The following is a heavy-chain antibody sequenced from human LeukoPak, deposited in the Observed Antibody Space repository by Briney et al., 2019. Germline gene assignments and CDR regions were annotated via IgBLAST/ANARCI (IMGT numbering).Heavy chain of an antibody. Sequence: PSETLSLTCAVYGGSFSGYYWSWIRQPPGKGLEWIGEINHSGSTNYNPSLKSRVTISVDTSKNQFSLKLSSVTAADTAVYYCATYDSSGYPYYYYYYGMDVWGQGTTVTVSS. J-gene: IGHJ6*02. CDR1: GGSFSGYY. V-gene: IGHV4-34*01. CDR3: ATYDSSGYPYYYYYYGMDV. D-gene: IGHD3-22*01. CDR2: INHSGST.